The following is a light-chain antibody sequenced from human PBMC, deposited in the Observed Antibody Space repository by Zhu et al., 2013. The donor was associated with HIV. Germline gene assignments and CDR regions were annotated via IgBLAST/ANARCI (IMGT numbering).Light chain of an antibody. CDR3: QHYGSSPRT. Sequence: EIVMTQSPGILSVSPGERATLSCRASQSVSSNLAWYQQKPGQAPSLLIYGASSRATGIPDRFSGSGSGTDFTLTISRLEPEDFAVYYCQHYGSSPRTFGQGTKVEIK. CDR2: GAS. V-gene: IGKV3-20*01. J-gene: IGKJ1*01. CDR1: QSVSSN.